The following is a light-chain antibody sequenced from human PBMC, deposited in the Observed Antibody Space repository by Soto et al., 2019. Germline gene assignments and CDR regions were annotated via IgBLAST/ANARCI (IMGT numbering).Light chain of an antibody. V-gene: IGKV1-12*01. CDR3: QQRSNT. J-gene: IGKJ5*01. CDR1: RYISTW. CDR2: SAS. Sequence: IQMTHSPSSVSASFGDRVTITCQASRYISTWVAWYQQKPGEAPKLLLYSASALKRGVPSRFSGSGSGTDFTLTISCLQPEDFAVYYCQQRSNTFGQGTRLE.